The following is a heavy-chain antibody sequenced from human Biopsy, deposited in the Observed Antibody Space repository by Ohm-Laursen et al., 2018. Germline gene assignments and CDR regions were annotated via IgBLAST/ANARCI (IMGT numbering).Heavy chain of an antibody. CDR2: IIPMFSTA. CDR3: ARGPHSGSHSCFDY. D-gene: IGHD1-26*01. J-gene: IGHJ4*02. CDR1: GGTFINYA. V-gene: IGHV1-69*01. Sequence: SSVKVSCNPSGGTFINYAISWVRQAPGQGLEWMGGIIPMFSTANYAQMFQGRVTISADESTSTSYMELSSLTTEDTAIYYCARGPHSGSHSCFDYWGRGTLVTVSS.